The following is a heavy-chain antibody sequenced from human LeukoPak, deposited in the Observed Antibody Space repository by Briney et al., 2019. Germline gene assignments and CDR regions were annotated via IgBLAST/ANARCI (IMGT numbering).Heavy chain of an antibody. J-gene: IGHJ6*03. D-gene: IGHD4-11*01. CDR2: MYHSGKT. CDR3: ARVRTTLYYYYYMDV. Sequence: SETLSLTCTVSGYSISSGYFWGWIRQPPGKGLEWIASMYHSGKTYYNPSLKSRVSISVDTSNNQFSLKLNSVTAADTAVYYCARVRTTLYYYYYMDVWGKGTTVTISS. V-gene: IGHV4-38-2*02. CDR1: GYSISSGYF.